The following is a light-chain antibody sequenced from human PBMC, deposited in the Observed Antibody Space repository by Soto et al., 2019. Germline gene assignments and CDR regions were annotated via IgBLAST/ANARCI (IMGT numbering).Light chain of an antibody. Sequence: DIQIGQCPSTLSGSVVGIGTITFRASQTISSWLAWYQQKPGKAPKLLIYKASTLKSGVPSRFSGSGSGTEFTLTISSLQPDDFATYYCQHYNSYSEAFGQGTKVDIK. CDR1: QTISSW. V-gene: IGKV1-5*03. J-gene: IGKJ1*01. CDR3: QHYNSYSEA. CDR2: KAS.